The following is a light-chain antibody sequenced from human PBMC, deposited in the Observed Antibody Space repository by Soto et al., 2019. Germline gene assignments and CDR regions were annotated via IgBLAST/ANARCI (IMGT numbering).Light chain of an antibody. V-gene: IGLV2-8*01. CDR3: ASYAGSNNMGV. CDR1: NSDVGGYDY. J-gene: IGLJ1*01. Sequence: QSVLTQPPSASGSHGQSVTISCTGTNSDVGGYDYVSWYQQRPDKAPKLMIYEVSKRPSGVPDRFSGSKSGNTASLTVSGLQAEDEADYYCASYAGSNNMGVFGTGTKVTVL. CDR2: EVS.